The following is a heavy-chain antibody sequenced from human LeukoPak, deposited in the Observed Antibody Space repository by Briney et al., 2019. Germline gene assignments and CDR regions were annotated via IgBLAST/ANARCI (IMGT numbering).Heavy chain of an antibody. J-gene: IGHJ1*01. CDR1: GRSFSGYY. CDR3: ARVAAHSSWYSYFQH. CDR2: INHSGST. D-gene: IGHD6-13*01. V-gene: IGHV4-34*01. Sequence: SETLSLTCAVYGRSFSGYYWSWIRQPPGKGLEWIGEINHSGSTNYNPSLKSRVTISVDTSKNQFSLKLSSVTAADTAVYYCARVAAHSSWYSYFQHWGQGTLVTVSS.